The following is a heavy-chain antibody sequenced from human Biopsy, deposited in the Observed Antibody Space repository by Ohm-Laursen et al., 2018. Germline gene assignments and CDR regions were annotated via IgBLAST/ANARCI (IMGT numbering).Heavy chain of an antibody. Sequence: SVKVSCTASGGIFRRYAMRWVRQAPGQGVEWMGRIIPLLGITNYAERFQGRVTISVDRSTSTAYMELCSLKSEDTAVYYCARECPEGDVWGQGTSVTVSS. D-gene: IGHD2-2*01. CDR1: GGIFRRYA. CDR3: ARECPEGDV. CDR2: IIPLLGIT. J-gene: IGHJ6*02. V-gene: IGHV1-69*04.